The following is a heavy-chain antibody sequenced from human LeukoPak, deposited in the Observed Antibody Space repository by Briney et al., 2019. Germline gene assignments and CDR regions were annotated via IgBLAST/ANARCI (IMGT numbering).Heavy chain of an antibody. D-gene: IGHD3-3*01. Sequence: GGSLRLSCAASGFTFSTSGMTWVRQAPGKGLDWVSIISGSGGTPYYTDSVKGRFTISREKYKKTQYLQMNSLRAEDTAVYYCSKTRGISISGVVPLCDYWGQGTLVTVSS. V-gene: IGHV3-23*01. CDR3: SKTRGISISGVVPLCDY. J-gene: IGHJ4*02. CDR1: GFTFSTSG. CDR2: ISGSGGTP.